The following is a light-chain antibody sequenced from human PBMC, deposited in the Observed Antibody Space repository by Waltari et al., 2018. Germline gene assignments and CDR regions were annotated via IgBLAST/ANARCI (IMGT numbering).Light chain of an antibody. J-gene: IGKJ1*01. CDR3: MQALQTPT. CDR2: LGF. Sequence: DIVMTQSPLSLPVTPGEPASISCRSSQSLVHSNGYNYLDWYLQKPGQSPQVLFYLGFNRASWVPDRFSGRGSGTDFTLKISRVEAEDVGVYYCMQALQTPTFGQGTKVEIK. V-gene: IGKV2-28*01. CDR1: QSLVHSNGYNY.